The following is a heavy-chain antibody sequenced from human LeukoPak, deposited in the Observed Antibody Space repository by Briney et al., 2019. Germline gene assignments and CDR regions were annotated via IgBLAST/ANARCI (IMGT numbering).Heavy chain of an antibody. CDR3: ARYATAANRGYYYYMDV. V-gene: IGHV1-2*02. CDR2: INPNSGGT. D-gene: IGHD3-10*01. Sequence: GASVKVSCKASGYTFTGYYMHWVRQAPGQGLEWMGWINPNSGGTNYAQKFQGRVTMTRDTSISTAYMELSRLRSDDTAVYYCARYATAANRGYYYYMDVWGKGTTVTVSS. CDR1: GYTFTGYY. J-gene: IGHJ6*03.